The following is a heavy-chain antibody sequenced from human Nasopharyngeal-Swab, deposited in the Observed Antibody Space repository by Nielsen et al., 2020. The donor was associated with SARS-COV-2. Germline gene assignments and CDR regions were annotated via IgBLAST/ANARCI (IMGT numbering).Heavy chain of an antibody. Sequence: SETLSLTCTVSGGSISGNYWSWLRKPPGKGLEWIGYVFYRGTTNYNPSLKSRVTISVDTSKSQFSLKLSSVTAADTAVYYCARRSGDLWSDYYDSNYSFDYWGQGTLVTVSS. CDR1: GGSISGNY. D-gene: IGHD3-3*01. V-gene: IGHV4-59*08. J-gene: IGHJ4*02. CDR3: ARRSGDLWSDYYDSNYSFDY. CDR2: VFYRGTT.